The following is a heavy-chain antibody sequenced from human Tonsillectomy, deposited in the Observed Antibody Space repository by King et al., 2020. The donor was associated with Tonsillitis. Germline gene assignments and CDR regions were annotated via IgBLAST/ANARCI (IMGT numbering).Heavy chain of an antibody. CDR2: ISYDGSKK. V-gene: IGHV3-30-3*01. CDR3: ARGAPVVPAYNWFDP. CDR1: GFTFSSYA. Sequence: VQLVESGGGVVQPGRSLRLSCAASGFTFSSYAMHWVRQAPGKGLEWVAVISYDGSKKYYADSVKGRFTISRDNSKNTLYLQMNSLRAEDTAVYYCARGAPVVPAYNWFDPWGQGTLVTVSS. J-gene: IGHJ5*02. D-gene: IGHD4-23*01.